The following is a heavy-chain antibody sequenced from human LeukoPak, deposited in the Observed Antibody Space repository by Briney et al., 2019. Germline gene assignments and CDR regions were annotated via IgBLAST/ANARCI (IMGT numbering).Heavy chain of an antibody. V-gene: IGHV4-59*13. CDR1: GGSISSYY. CDR3: ARVAAAGGFDC. J-gene: IGHJ4*02. D-gene: IGHD6-13*01. CDR2: IYYSGST. Sequence: SETLSLTCTVSGGSISSYYWSWIRQPPGKRLEWIGYIYYSGSTNYNPSPKSRVTISVDTSKNQFSLKLSSVTPADTAVYYCARVAAAGGFDCWGQGTLVTVSS.